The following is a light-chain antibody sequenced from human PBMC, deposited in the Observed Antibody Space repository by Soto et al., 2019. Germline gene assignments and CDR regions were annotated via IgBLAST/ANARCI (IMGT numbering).Light chain of an antibody. J-gene: IGKJ1*01. CDR3: LQDYAYPRT. V-gene: IGKV1-6*01. CDR2: GTS. CDR1: QDIRND. Sequence: AIQMTQSPSSLSASVGDRVTITCLASQDIRNDLGWYQQKPGTAPKLLIYGTSTLQSGVPPRFAGSGSGTDFTLTINSLQTGDFATEYGLQDYAYPRTFGQGTRVEVK.